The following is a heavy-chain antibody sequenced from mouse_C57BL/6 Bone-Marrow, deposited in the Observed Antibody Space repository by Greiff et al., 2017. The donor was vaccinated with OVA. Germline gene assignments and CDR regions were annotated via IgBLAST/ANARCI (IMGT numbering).Heavy chain of an antibody. J-gene: IGHJ3*01. CDR3: ARSLYYGYDVRFAY. V-gene: IGHV1-9*01. D-gene: IGHD2-2*01. Sequence: VKLMESGAELMKPGASVKLSCKATGYTFTGYWIEWVKQRPGHGLEWIGEILPGSGSTNYNEKFKGKATFTADTSSNTAYMQLSSLTTEDSAIYYCARSLYYGYDVRFAYWGQGTLVTVSA. CDR2: ILPGSGST. CDR1: GYTFTGYW.